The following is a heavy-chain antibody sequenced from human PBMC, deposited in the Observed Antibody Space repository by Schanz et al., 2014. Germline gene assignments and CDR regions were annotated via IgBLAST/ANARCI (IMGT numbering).Heavy chain of an antibody. D-gene: IGHD3-22*01. V-gene: IGHV4-34*02. Sequence: QVQLQQWGAGLLKPSETLSLTCAVYGGSFSSNYWSWIRQPPGKGLEWIGEINQSGTTNYNPSLKSRVPMPVDTSKIHIALKVRSVTAADTAVYYCARGTRERLLLRSWQFAFDIWGQGTMVTVSS. CDR3: ARGTRERLLLRSWQFAFDI. CDR1: GGSFSSNY. J-gene: IGHJ3*02. CDR2: INQSGTT.